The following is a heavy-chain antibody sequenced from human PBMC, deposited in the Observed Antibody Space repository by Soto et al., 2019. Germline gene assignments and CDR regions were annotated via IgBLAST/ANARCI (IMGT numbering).Heavy chain of an antibody. CDR1: GGSFSGYY. D-gene: IGHD6-13*01. Sequence: SETLSLTCAVYGGSFSGYYWSWIRQPPGKGLEWIGEINHSGSTNYNPSLKSRVTISVDTSKNQFSLKLSSVTAADTAVYYCASRIAAAGIGWFDPWGQGTLVTVSS. J-gene: IGHJ5*02. V-gene: IGHV4-34*01. CDR2: INHSGST. CDR3: ASRIAAAGIGWFDP.